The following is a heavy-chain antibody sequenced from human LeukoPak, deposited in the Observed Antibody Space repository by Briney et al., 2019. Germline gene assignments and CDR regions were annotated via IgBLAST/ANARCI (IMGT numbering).Heavy chain of an antibody. Sequence: SETLSLTCTVSGDSGGSISSSSYYWGWIRQPPGKGLEWIGNVYYSGSTYYSPSLKSRVTISVDTSKNHFSLKLTSVTAADTAVYYCARPGGRSGLAEYFQHWGQGTLVTVSS. D-gene: IGHD6-19*01. V-gene: IGHV4-39*02. CDR3: ARPGGRSGLAEYFQH. CDR2: VYYSGST. J-gene: IGHJ1*01. CDR1: GDSGGSISSSSYY.